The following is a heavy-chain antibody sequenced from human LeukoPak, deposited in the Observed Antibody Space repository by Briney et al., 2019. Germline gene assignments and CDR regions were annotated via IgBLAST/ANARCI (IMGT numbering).Heavy chain of an antibody. V-gene: IGHV1-3*01. CDR3: ARVQMEYWSAQARTFDC. J-gene: IGHJ4*02. Sequence: ASVKVSCKASGYTFTSYAMHWVRQAPGQRLEWMGWINAGNGNTKYSQKFQGRVTITRDTSASTAYMELSSLRSEDTAVYYCARVQMEYWSAQARTFDCWGQGTLVTVSS. D-gene: IGHD3-3*01. CDR2: INAGNGNT. CDR1: GYTFTSYA.